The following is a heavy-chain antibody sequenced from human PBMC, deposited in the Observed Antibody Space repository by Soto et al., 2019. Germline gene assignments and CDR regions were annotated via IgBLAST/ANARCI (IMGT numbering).Heavy chain of an antibody. J-gene: IGHJ4*02. V-gene: IGHV3-30*18. CDR1: GFTFSNYG. CDR3: AXDDGTLFYDTSGYPLDY. D-gene: IGHD3-22*01. Sequence: GGSLRLSWAASGFTFSNYGMHWVRQAPGKGLEWVAIIAYDGTNTYYADSVKGRFTISRDNSKNTLYLQMNSLRDEDTAVYYCAXDDGTLFYDTSGYPLDYWGQGTLVTVSS. CDR2: IAYDGTNT.